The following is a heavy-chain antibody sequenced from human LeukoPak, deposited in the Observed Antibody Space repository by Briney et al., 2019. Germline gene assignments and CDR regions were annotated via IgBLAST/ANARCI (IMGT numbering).Heavy chain of an antibody. Sequence: SETLSLTCAVHGGSFSGYYWSWIRQPPGKGLEWIGEINHSGSTNYNPSLKSRVTISVDTSKNQFSLKLSSVTAEDTAVYYCARARVVVPEIDYWGQGTLVTVSS. CDR3: ARARVVVPEIDY. V-gene: IGHV4-34*01. D-gene: IGHD2-2*01. J-gene: IGHJ4*02. CDR2: INHSGST. CDR1: GGSFSGYY.